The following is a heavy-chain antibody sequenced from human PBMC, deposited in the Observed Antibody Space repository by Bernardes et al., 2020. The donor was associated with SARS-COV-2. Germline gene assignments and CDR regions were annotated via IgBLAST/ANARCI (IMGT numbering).Heavy chain of an antibody. CDR1: GFSLSTSGVG. J-gene: IGHJ6*02. CDR2: IYWNDDK. Sequence: SGPTLVKPTQTLTLTCTFSGFSLSTSGVGVGWIRQPPGKALEWLALIYWNDDKRYSPSLKSRLTITKDTSKNQVVLTMTNMDPVDTATYYCARLLRWSRYYYYYYGMDVWGQGTTVTVSS. V-gene: IGHV2-5*01. D-gene: IGHD4-17*01. CDR3: ARLLRWSRYYYYYYGMDV.